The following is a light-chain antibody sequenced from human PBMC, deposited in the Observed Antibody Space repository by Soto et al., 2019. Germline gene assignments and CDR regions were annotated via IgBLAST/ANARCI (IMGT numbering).Light chain of an antibody. J-gene: IGKJ1*01. V-gene: IGKV3-20*01. CDR2: DAS. CDR3: QQYGGSPRT. CDR1: QSVSSSS. Sequence: EIFLTQSPDTLSLSPGERATLSCRASQSVSSSSLAWYQQKRGQAPRLLIHDASSRATGIPDRFSGSGSGTDFTLTISRLEPEDFAVYYYQQYGGSPRTFGQGTKVDIK.